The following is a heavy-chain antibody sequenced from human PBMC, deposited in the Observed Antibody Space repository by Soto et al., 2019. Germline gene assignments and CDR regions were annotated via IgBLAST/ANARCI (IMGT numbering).Heavy chain of an antibody. J-gene: IGHJ4*02. CDR2: IYYSGST. CDR3: ARGREYCSSTSCPDFDY. D-gene: IGHD2-2*01. CDR1: GGSISSGGYY. Sequence: SETLSLTCTVSGGSISSGGYYWSWIRQHPGKGLEWIGYIYYSGSTYYNPSLKSRVTISVDTSKNQFSLKLSSVTAADTAVYYCARGREYCSSTSCPDFDYWGQGTLVTVSS. V-gene: IGHV4-31*03.